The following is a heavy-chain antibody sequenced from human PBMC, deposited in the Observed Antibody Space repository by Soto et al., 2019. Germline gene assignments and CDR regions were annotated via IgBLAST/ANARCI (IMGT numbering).Heavy chain of an antibody. CDR2: INPNSGNT. V-gene: IGHV1-18*04. CDR1: GYTFTGYY. Sequence: ASVKVSCKASGYTFTGYYMHWVRQAPGQGLEWMGWINPNSGNTNYAQKLQGRVTMTTDTSTSTAYMELRSLRSDDTAVYYCARVGIAVAGGFDYWGQGTLVTVSS. D-gene: IGHD6-19*01. J-gene: IGHJ4*02. CDR3: ARVGIAVAGGFDY.